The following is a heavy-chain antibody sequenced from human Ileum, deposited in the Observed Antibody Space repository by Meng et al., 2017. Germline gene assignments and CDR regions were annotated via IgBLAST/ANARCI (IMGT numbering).Heavy chain of an antibody. Sequence: ESLKISCAASGFTFSSSWMHWVRQAPGKGLVWVSRIDPNGGNIAYADSVKGRLTISRDNAKNTLFLQMNSLRPEDTAVYYCVYSTGFLRVWGQGTLVTVSS. CDR3: VYSTGFLRV. CDR1: GFTFSSSW. V-gene: IGHV3-74*01. D-gene: IGHD2-8*02. CDR2: IDPNGGNI. J-gene: IGHJ1*01.